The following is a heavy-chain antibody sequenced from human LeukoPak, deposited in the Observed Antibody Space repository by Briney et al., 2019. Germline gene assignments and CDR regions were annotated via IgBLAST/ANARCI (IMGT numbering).Heavy chain of an antibody. CDR2: IYTSGTTT. D-gene: IGHD1-26*01. V-gene: IGHV4-61*09. Sequence: SSETLSLTCTVSDDPINSGVYYWNWIRQPAGKGLEWIGHIYTSGTTTNSNPSLKSRVAISLDTSKNHFSLKLSSVTAADTAVYYCARAKKRSGRSRNFYLDVWGKGATVTVSS. J-gene: IGHJ6*03. CDR1: DDPINSGVYY. CDR3: ARAKKRSGRSRNFYLDV.